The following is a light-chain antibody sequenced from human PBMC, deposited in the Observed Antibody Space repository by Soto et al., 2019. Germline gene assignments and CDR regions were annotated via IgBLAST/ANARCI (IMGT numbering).Light chain of an antibody. CDR1: QTVRSSY. J-gene: IGKJ4*01. V-gene: IGKV3-20*01. CDR2: NAF. Sequence: IFLTQSPGSLSLSSGERATLSCRASQTVRSSYLAWYQQRPGQAPKLLIYNAFNRAIGIPDRFSGSESGRDYNLTISRMDPEDSAVYYCQQYGDSITLGGGTKVDIK. CDR3: QQYGDSIT.